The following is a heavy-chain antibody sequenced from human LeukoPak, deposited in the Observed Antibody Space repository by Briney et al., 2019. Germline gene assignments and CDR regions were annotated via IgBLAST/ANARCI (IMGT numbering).Heavy chain of an antibody. CDR3: ARTREKWQVLDY. J-gene: IGHJ4*02. V-gene: IGHV3-30*03. CDR2: ISHEGSYQ. Sequence: GRSLRLSCAASGPSFGSYGMHWVRQAPGKGLEWVAVISHEGSYQNHADSVKGRFTISRDNSKNMVYLQMNSLRVEDTAVYYCARTREKWQVLDYWGQGTPVTVSS. CDR1: GPSFGSYG. D-gene: IGHD6-19*01.